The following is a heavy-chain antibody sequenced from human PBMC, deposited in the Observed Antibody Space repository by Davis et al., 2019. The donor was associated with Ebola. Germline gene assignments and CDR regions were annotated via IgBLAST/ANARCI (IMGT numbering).Heavy chain of an antibody. CDR3: TRDPRITIFGAVIRDDAFDI. V-gene: IGHV3-7*01. CDR2: IKQDGSEK. CDR1: GSISSSNW. Sequence: PGGSLRLSCAVSGGSISSSNWWSWVRQAPGKGLEWVANIKQDGSEKYYVDSVKGRFTISRDNAKNSLYLQMNSLRAEDTAVYYCTRDPRITIFGAVIRDDAFDIWGQGTMVTVSS. D-gene: IGHD3-3*01. J-gene: IGHJ3*02.